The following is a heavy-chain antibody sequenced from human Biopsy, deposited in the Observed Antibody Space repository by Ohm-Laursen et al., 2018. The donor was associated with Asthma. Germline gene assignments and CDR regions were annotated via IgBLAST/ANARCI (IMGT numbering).Heavy chain of an antibody. J-gene: IGHJ6*02. CDR3: ARGYSGSDRIVYYYSGLEV. Sequence: EASVKVSCKASGGTFSRYAISWVRQAPGQGLEWMGGIIPIFGTSNYAQKFQGRVTFTADESTSSAYMELSSLSSEDTAVYYCARGYSGSDRIVYYYSGLEVWGQGTTVTVSS. D-gene: IGHD5-12*01. CDR1: GGTFSRYA. V-gene: IGHV1-69*13. CDR2: IIPIFGTS.